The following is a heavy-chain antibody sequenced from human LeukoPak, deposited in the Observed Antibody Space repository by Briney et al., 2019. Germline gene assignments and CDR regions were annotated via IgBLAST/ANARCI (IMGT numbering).Heavy chain of an antibody. CDR1: GFTFGDYA. Sequence: GGSLRLSCTASGFTFGDYAMSWVRQAPGKGLEWVGFIRSKAYGGTTEYAASVKGRFTVSRDDSKSIAYLQMNSLKTEDTAVYYCTRAASMNHDLWGQGTLVTVSS. D-gene: IGHD1-14*01. J-gene: IGHJ5*02. CDR2: IRSKAYGGTT. CDR3: TRAASMNHDL. V-gene: IGHV3-49*04.